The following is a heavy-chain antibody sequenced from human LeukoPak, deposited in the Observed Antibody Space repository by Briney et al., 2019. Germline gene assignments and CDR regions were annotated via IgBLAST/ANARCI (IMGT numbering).Heavy chain of an antibody. CDR3: ATVGVRGITFDH. V-gene: IGHV1-24*01. CDR1: GYTLTELS. Sequence: ASVKVSCKVSGYTLTELSLHWVRQAPGKGLEWMGGFDPEDGEAIYAHKFQGRVTMTEDMELSSLRSEDTAVYYCATVGVRGITFDHWGPGTLVTVSS. CDR2: FDPEDGEA. D-gene: IGHD3-10*01. J-gene: IGHJ4*02.